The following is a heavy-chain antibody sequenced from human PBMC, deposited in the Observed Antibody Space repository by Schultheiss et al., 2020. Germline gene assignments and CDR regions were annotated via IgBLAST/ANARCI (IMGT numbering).Heavy chain of an antibody. J-gene: IGHJ4*02. CDR3: AKDLAILTTVTRGIDY. CDR2: ISGSGYTI. V-gene: IGHV3-48*04. CDR1: GFTFSSYA. Sequence: GGSLRLSCAASGFTFSSYAMSWVRQAPGKGLEWLSHISGSGYTIESADSVKGRFTISRDNAKNSLYLQMNSLRAEDTAVYYCAKDLAILTTVTRGIDYWGQGTLVNVSS. D-gene: IGHD4-17*01.